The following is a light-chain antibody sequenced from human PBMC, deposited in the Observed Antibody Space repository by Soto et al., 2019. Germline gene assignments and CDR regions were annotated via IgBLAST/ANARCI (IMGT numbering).Light chain of an antibody. CDR2: DSN. CDR3: GTWDSSLSAGV. V-gene: IGLV1-51*01. J-gene: IGLJ2*01. Sequence: QSVLTQPPSVSAAPGQKVTISCPGSSSNIGRNYVSWYQQLPGTAPKLLIYDSNKRPSGIPDRFSGSKSGTSATLAITGLQTGDEADYYCGTWDSSLSAGVFGGGTKLTVL. CDR1: SSNIGRNY.